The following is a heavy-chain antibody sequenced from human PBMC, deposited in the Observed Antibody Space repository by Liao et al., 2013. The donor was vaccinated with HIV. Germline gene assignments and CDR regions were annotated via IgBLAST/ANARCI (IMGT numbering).Heavy chain of an antibody. CDR1: GGSISSGSYY. Sequence: QVQLQESGPGLVKPSQTLSLTCTVSGGSISSGSYYWSWIRQPAGKGLEWIGRIYTSGSTNYNPSLKSRVTISVDTSKNQFSLKLSSVTAADTAVYYCARGQLAYYYYYYMDVWGKGTTVTVSS. D-gene: IGHD6-6*01. V-gene: IGHV4-61*02. J-gene: IGHJ6*03. CDR2: IYTSGST. CDR3: ARGQLAYYYYYYMDV.